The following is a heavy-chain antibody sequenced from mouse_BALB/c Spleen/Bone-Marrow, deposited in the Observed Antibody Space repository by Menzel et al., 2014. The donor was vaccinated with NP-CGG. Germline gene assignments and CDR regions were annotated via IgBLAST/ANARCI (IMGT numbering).Heavy chain of an antibody. CDR1: GFTFSDFY. V-gene: IGHV7-1*02. J-gene: IGHJ3*01. CDR3: ARDVGYGNYFVY. D-gene: IGHD2-10*02. CDR2: SRNKAKYYTT. Sequence: EVMLVESGGGLVQPGDSLRLSCATSGFTFSDFYLEWVRQPPGKRLELIAASRNKAKYYTTEYSASVKGRFIVARDTSQSVLYLQMNALRAEDTAIYYCARDVGYGNYFVYWGQGTLVTVSA.